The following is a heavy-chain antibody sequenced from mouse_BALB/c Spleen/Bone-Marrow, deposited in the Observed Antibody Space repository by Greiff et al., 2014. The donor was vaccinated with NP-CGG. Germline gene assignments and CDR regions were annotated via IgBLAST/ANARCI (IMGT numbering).Heavy chain of an antibody. CDR2: IDPANGNT. CDR3: ARAGRGRYFDV. J-gene: IGHJ1*01. V-gene: IGHV14-3*02. CDR1: GFNIKDTY. D-gene: IGHD4-1*01. Sequence: EVKLEESGAELVKPGASVKLPCTASGFNIKDTYMHWVKQRPEQGLEWIGRIDPANGNTKYGPKFQGKATITADTSSNTAYLQLSSLTSEDTAVYYCARAGRGRYFDVWGAGTTVTVSS.